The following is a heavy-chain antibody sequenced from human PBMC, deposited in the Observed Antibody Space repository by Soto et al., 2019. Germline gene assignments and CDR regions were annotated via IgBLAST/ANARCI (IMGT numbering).Heavy chain of an antibody. Sequence: QVQLVQSGAEVKKPGASVKVSCKASGYTFTSYAMHWVRQAPGQRLEGMGWINAGNGNTKYSQKFQGRVTITRDTSASTAYMELRSLRSEDTAVYYCARDYGYGWFDPWGQGTLVTVSS. CDR1: GYTFTSYA. J-gene: IGHJ5*02. D-gene: IGHD5-12*01. CDR3: ARDYGYGWFDP. V-gene: IGHV1-3*01. CDR2: INAGNGNT.